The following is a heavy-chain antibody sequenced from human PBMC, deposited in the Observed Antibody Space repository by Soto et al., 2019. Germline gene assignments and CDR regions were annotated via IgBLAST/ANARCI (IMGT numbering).Heavy chain of an antibody. D-gene: IGHD2-21*02. Sequence: SETLSLTCTVSGGSISSYGWSWIRQPPGKGLEWIGYMYNTGSTIYNPSLKSRVTISVDTSKNQFSLKLNSVTAEDTAVYYCARDLWGYCGADCYPLDVWGQGTIVTVSS. J-gene: IGHJ6*02. CDR1: GGSISSYG. CDR2: MYNTGST. CDR3: ARDLWGYCGADCYPLDV. V-gene: IGHV4-59*01.